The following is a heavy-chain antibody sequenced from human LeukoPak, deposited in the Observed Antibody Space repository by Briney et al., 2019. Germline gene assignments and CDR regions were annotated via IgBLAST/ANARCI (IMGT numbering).Heavy chain of an antibody. V-gene: IGHV3-21*01. CDR1: GFTFSSYS. D-gene: IGHD3-3*01. Sequence: PGGSLRLSCAASGFTFSSYSMNWVRQAPGKGLEWVSSISSSSSSYIYYADSVKGRFTISRDNAKNSLYLQMNSLRAEDTAVYYCAREAVSIFGVVIPFDYWGQGTLVTVSS. J-gene: IGHJ4*02. CDR2: ISSSSSSYI. CDR3: AREAVSIFGVVIPFDY.